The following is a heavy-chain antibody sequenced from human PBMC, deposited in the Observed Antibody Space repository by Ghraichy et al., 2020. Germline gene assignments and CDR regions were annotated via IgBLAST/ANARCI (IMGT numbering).Heavy chain of an antibody. CDR3: ARDRGKWRSSSWLYAHYGMDV. CDR2: ISGFNGNT. J-gene: IGHJ6*02. V-gene: IGHV1-18*01. Sequence: ASVKVSCKASGYTFSSYGISWVRQAPGQGLEWMGWISGFNGNTEYEQSVQGRVTMTTDTSTSTAYMELRSLSSDDTAVYYCARDRGKWRSSSWLYAHYGMDVWGQGTSVTVSS. D-gene: IGHD6-13*01. CDR1: GYTFSSYG.